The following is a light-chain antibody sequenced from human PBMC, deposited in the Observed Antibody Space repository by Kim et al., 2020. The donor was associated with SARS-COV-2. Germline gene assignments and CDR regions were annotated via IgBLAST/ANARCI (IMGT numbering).Light chain of an antibody. CDR3: QQYATSPALT. Sequence: PGERATLFCRASQSVTSNYFAWYQQKPGQAPRLLIYGASSRATGIADRFSGSGSGTDFTLTISRLEPEDFAVYYCQQYATSPALTFGGGTKVDIK. CDR2: GAS. J-gene: IGKJ4*01. CDR1: QSVTSNY. V-gene: IGKV3-20*01.